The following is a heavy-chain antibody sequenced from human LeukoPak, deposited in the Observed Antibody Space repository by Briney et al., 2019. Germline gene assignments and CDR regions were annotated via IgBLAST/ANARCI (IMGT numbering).Heavy chain of an antibody. CDR1: GFTFSSYW. CDR3: AKGGYFSFDM. CDR2: ISRSTGTT. J-gene: IGHJ3*02. D-gene: IGHD2-2*03. V-gene: IGHV3-23*01. Sequence: GGSLRLSCSASGFTFSSYWMSWVRQTPGKGLQWVSLISRSTGTTYYADSVRGRFTISRDNSKNTLYLQMHSLRVEDTAIYFCAKGGYFSFDMWGQGTKVTVSS.